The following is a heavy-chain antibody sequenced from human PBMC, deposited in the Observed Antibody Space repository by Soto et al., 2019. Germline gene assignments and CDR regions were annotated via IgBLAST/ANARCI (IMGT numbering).Heavy chain of an antibody. CDR2: IKSKTDGGTT. CDR1: GFTFSNAW. CDR3: TTDSTTNCDFWSGYPVSMDV. J-gene: IGHJ6*02. V-gene: IGHV3-15*01. Sequence: EVQLVESGGGLVKPGGSLRLSCAASGFTFSNAWMSWVRQAPGKGLEWVGRIKSKTDGGTTDYAAPVKGRFTISRDDSKNTLYLQMNSLKTEDTAVYYCTTDSTTNCDFWSGYPVSMDVWGQGTTVTVSS. D-gene: IGHD3-3*01.